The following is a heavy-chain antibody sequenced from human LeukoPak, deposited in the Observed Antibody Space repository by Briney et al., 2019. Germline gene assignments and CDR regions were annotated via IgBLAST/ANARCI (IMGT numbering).Heavy chain of an antibody. CDR3: ARAPHYSNYGPYYYGMDV. Sequence: PGGSLRLSCAASGFTFSDYYTSWIRQAPGKGLEWVSYISSSSSYTNYADSVKGRFTISRDNAKNSLYLQMNSLRAEDTAVYYCARAPHYSNYGPYYYGMDVWGQGTTVTVSS. D-gene: IGHD4-11*01. CDR1: GFTFSDYY. V-gene: IGHV3-11*06. CDR2: ISSSSSYT. J-gene: IGHJ6*02.